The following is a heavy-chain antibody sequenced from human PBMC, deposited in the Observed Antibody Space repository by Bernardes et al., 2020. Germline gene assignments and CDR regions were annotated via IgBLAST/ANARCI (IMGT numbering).Heavy chain of an antibody. CDR3: ARDQFKYYYPSGRESISEAFEI. D-gene: IGHD3-10*01. Sequence: SETLSPTCTVSGDSVNTGFYYWSWIRQPPGKGLVWIGKIYSTGSTKYNPSLKIRVTISLDTSTNQFSLNLTSTTAADTAGYYCARDQFKYYYPSGRESISEAFEIWDQGSMVSVCS. CDR2: IYSTGST. CDR1: GDSVNTGFYY. J-gene: IGHJ3*02. V-gene: IGHV4-61*01.